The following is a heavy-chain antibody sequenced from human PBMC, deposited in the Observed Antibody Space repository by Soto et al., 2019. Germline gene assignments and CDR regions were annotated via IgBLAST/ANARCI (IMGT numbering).Heavy chain of an antibody. CDR1: GVTFSSFW. CDR2: IKGDGNEI. D-gene: IGHD2-8*01. Sequence: GGSMRLFCAASGVTFSSFWMSCVRQAPGKGLEWVANIKGDGNEIYYVDSVKVRFTISKDNANNSLYLQMNNLRAEDAAIYYCSLLMVDPYYKETRPDSPERGQGTLDTVSS. J-gene: IGHJ4*02. V-gene: IGHV3-7*02. CDR3: SLLMVDPYYKETRPDSPE.